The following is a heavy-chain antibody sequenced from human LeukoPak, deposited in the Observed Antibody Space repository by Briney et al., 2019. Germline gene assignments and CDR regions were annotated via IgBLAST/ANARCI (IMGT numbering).Heavy chain of an antibody. J-gene: IGHJ4*02. CDR2: IHHSGST. Sequence: SGTRSLTCDVFGGSISTNYWWNWVRQPPGKGLEWLGEIHHSGSTNYNPSLQSRVSISLDKSKNQFSLKMRFVTAADTAVYYCARGLGIWGQGTLLTVSS. D-gene: IGHD6-19*01. CDR1: GGSISTNYW. V-gene: IGHV4-4*02. CDR3: ARGLGI.